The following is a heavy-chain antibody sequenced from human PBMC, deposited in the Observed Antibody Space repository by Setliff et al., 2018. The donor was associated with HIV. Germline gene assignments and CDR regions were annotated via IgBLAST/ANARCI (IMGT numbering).Heavy chain of an antibody. CDR2: IYYSGDT. V-gene: IGHV4-31*03. CDR3: ARIAWYSESTYGHDLYYCDF. Sequence: SETLSLTCTVSGGSIYSGAYYWAWIRQHPGKGLEWIGHIYYSGDTHYNPSLKSRLTISIDTSVNQFSLKLSSVTAADTAVYFCARIAWYSESTYGHDLYYCDFWGQGSLVTVS. D-gene: IGHD5-18*01. J-gene: IGHJ4*02. CDR1: GGSIYSGAYY.